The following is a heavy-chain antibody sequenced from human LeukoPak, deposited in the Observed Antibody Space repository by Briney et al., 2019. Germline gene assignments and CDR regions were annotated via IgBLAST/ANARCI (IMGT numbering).Heavy chain of an antibody. CDR1: GYTFTGYY. CDR3: ARDAPSYDYVWGSYPY. J-gene: IGHJ4*02. V-gene: IGHV1-2*02. D-gene: IGHD3-16*02. Sequence: ASVKVSCKASGYTFTGYYMHWVRQAPGQGLEWMGWISPNSGGTNYAQKFQGRVTMTRDTSISTAYMELSRLRSDDTAVYYCARDAPSYDYVWGSYPYWGQGTLVTVSS. CDR2: ISPNSGGT.